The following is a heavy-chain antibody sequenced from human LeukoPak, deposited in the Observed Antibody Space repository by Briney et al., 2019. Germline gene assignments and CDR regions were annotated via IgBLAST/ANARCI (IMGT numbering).Heavy chain of an antibody. V-gene: IGHV3-48*03. CDR2: ISSSGSTI. Sequence: PGGSLGLSCAASGFTFSSYEMNWVRQAPGKGLEWVSYISSSGSTIYYADSVKGRFTISRDNAKNSLYLQMNSLRAEDTAVYYCARENGSGSYESLYYYYGMDVWGKGTAVTVSS. CDR1: GFTFSSYE. CDR3: ARENGSGSYESLYYYYGMDV. J-gene: IGHJ6*04. D-gene: IGHD3-10*01.